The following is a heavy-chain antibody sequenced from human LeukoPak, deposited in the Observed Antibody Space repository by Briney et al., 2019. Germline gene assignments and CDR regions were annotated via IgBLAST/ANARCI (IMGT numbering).Heavy chain of an antibody. V-gene: IGHV5-51*01. D-gene: IGHD3-10*01. Sequence: GESLKISWEGSDYSFTSYWIGWVRQMPGKGLEWMGIIYPGDSDTRYSPSFQGQVTISADKSISTAYLQWSSLKASDTAMYYCARRSTMVGLNWFDPWGQGTLVTVSS. J-gene: IGHJ5*02. CDR1: DYSFTSYW. CDR3: ARRSTMVGLNWFDP. CDR2: IYPGDSDT.